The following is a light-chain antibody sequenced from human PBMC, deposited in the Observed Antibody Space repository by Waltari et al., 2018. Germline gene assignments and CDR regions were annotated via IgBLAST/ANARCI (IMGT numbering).Light chain of an antibody. J-gene: IGKJ4*01. V-gene: IGKV4-1*01. CDR2: WAS. CDR1: QSLLYSSNNKNS. Sequence: DIVMTQSPDSLAVSLGARATINCKSSQSLLYSSNNKNSLAWYQQKPGQPPKLLIYWASYRESGVPDRFSDGGSVTDFTLNISSLKAEDVAVYYCQQYYSTPLTFGGGTKVEIK. CDR3: QQYYSTPLT.